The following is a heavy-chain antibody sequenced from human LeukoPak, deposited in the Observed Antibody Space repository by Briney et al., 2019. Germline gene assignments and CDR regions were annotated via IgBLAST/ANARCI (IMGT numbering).Heavy chain of an antibody. CDR2: IYYSGST. CDR3: ASSAYYYDSSGPNWFDP. D-gene: IGHD3-22*01. CDR1: GGSISSSSYY. Sequence: PSETLSLTCTVSGGSISSSSYYWGWIRQPPGKGLEWIGSIYYSGSTYYNPSLKSRVTISVDTSKNQFSLKLSSVTAADTAVYHCASSAYYYDSSGPNWFDPWGQGTLVTVSS. V-gene: IGHV4-39*01. J-gene: IGHJ5*02.